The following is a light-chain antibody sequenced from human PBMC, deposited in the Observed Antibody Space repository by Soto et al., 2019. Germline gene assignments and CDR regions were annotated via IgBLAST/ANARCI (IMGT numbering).Light chain of an antibody. Sequence: QSALTQPASVSGSPGQSITISCTGTSSDVGGYNYVSWYQQHPGKAPKLMIYDVSNRPSGVSNRFSGSKSGNTASLTISGLQAEDEADYYCSSYTSSSLYAFGPGTKVTVL. V-gene: IGLV2-14*01. CDR1: SSDVGGYNY. CDR2: DVS. CDR3: SSYTSSSLYA. J-gene: IGLJ1*01.